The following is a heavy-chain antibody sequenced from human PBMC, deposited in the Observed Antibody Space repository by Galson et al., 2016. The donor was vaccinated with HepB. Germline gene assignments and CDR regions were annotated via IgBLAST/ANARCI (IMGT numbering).Heavy chain of an antibody. CDR3: ARDSGYNHFDY. CDR2: IWYDGSQK. V-gene: IGHV3-33*08. D-gene: IGHD1-1*01. CDR1: GFTFSTYA. Sequence: SLRLSCAASGFTFSTYAMAWVRQAPGKGLEWLAVIWYDGSQKYYIDSVKGRFTISRDNSKNMLYLEMNNLRDEDTAVYYCARDSGYNHFDYWGQGTLVTVSS. J-gene: IGHJ4*02.